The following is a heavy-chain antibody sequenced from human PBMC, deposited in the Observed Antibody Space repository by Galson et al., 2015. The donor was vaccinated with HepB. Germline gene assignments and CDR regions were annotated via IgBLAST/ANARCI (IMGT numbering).Heavy chain of an antibody. D-gene: IGHD1-26*01. J-gene: IGHJ4*02. CDR1: GFTFSSYG. V-gene: IGHV3-33*01. CDR3: ARDRRYSGSYLFDY. CDR2: IWYDGSNK. Sequence: SLRLSCAASGFTFSSYGMHWVRQAPGKGLEWVAVIWYDGSNKYYADSVKGRFTISRDNSKNTLYLQMNSLRAEDTAVYYCARDRRYSGSYLFDYWGQGTLVTVSS.